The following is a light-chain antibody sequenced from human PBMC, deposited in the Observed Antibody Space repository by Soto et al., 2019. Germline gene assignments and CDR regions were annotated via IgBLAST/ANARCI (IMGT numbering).Light chain of an antibody. Sequence: DIQMTQSPSSLSASVGDRVTITCRASQSISYYLNWYQQKPGRAPRLLIYTTSSLQSGVPSKFSGSASGTDFTLTISSLQPEDFATYYCQQSYTTPWTFGQGTKVGIK. V-gene: IGKV1-39*01. CDR2: TTS. CDR3: QQSYTTPWT. J-gene: IGKJ1*01. CDR1: QSISYY.